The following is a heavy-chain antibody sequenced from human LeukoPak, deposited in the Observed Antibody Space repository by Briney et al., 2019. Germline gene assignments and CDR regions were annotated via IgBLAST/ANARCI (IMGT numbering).Heavy chain of an antibody. Sequence: GGSLRLSCAASGFTVSSNYMNWVRQAPGKGLEWVSVIYSGGSTYYADSVKGRFTISRDNSKNTLYLQMNSLRAEDTAVYYCARLGNYYDSSGYTYRGQGTLVTVSS. D-gene: IGHD3-22*01. V-gene: IGHV3-66*01. CDR2: IYSGGST. CDR1: GFTVSSNY. J-gene: IGHJ4*02. CDR3: ARLGNYYDSSGYTY.